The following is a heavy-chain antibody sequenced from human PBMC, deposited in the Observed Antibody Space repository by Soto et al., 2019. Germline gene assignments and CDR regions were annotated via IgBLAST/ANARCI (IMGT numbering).Heavy chain of an antibody. J-gene: IGHJ6*02. CDR1: GYTFTSYG. CDR2: ISAYNGNT. Sequence: QVQLVQSGAEVKKPGASVKVSCKASGYTFTSYGISWVRHAPGQGLEWMGWISAYNGNTNYAQKLQGRVTMTTDTSTSIAYMELRSLRSDDTAVYYCARDLSGSEPYYCYYYSMDVWGQGTTVTVSS. V-gene: IGHV1-18*01. CDR3: ARDLSGSEPYYCYYYSMDV. D-gene: IGHD1-26*01.